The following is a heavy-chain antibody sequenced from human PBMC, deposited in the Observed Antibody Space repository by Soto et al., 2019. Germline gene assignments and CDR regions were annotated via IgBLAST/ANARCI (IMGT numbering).Heavy chain of an antibody. CDR2: IIPVLGTA. Sequence: QVQLVQSGAEVKKPGSSVKVSCKASGGTFSTYPISWVRQAPGHGLEWMGGIIPVLGTANYAQRFQDRVTITADESKSTGYMELISLRSEDKAFYYCARGPSNSDPLTRYPAYYFDDWGQGTLVTVSS. J-gene: IGHJ4*02. V-gene: IGHV1-69*11. CDR1: GGTFSTYP. D-gene: IGHD3-9*01. CDR3: ARGPSNSDPLTRYPAYYFDD.